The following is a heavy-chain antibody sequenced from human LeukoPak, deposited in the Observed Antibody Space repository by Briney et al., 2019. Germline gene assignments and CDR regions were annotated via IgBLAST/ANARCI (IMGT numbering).Heavy chain of an antibody. V-gene: IGHV1-18*01. CDR2: IHAKEGDM. CDR3: ARDIGVNRFDY. J-gene: IGHJ4*01. CDR1: GYTFRNYG. Sequence: GASVKVSCKASGYTFRNYGISWVRQAPGQGLEWMGWIHAKEGDMNYPQKFEGRPTLSTDTATSTAYMELRSLRSDDTAVYYCARDIGVNRFDYWGQGSLITVSS. D-gene: IGHD3-16*01.